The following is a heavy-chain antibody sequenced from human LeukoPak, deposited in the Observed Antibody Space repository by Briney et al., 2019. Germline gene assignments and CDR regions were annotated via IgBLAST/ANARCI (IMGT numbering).Heavy chain of an antibody. CDR2: INIAADTM. V-gene: IGHV3-48*03. Sequence: PGESLRLSCAASGFTFSDFEMSWVRQAPGKGLEWISYINIAADTMHYADSVKGRFTISRDNAKNSLYLQMTSLRAEDTAVYYCARNLAYWGQGTLVTVSS. CDR1: GFTFSDFE. J-gene: IGHJ4*02. CDR3: ARNLAY.